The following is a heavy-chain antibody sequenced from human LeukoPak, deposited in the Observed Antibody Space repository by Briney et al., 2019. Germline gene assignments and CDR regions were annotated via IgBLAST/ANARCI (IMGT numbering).Heavy chain of an antibody. J-gene: IGHJ6*03. CDR2: ISGSGGST. CDR1: GFTFSSYA. D-gene: IGHD6-13*01. Sequence: GGSLRLSCAASGFTFSSYAMSWVRQAPGKGLEWVSAISGSGGSTYYADSVKGRFTISRDNSKNTLYLQMNSLRAEDTAVYYCAKSGTGYSSSWYLAYYYYYMDVWGKGTTVTVSS. CDR3: AKSGTGYSSSWYLAYYYYYMDV. V-gene: IGHV3-23*01.